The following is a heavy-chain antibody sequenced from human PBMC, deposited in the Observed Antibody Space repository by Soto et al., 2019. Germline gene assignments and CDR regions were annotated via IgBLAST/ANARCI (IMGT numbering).Heavy chain of an antibody. J-gene: IGHJ5*01. CDR3: ARSSGWFDS. CDR1: GDSVSSNSAA. CDR2: TYYRSKWYN. D-gene: IGHD6-19*01. V-gene: IGHV6-1*01. Sequence: LSHTLSRTCAISGDSVSSNSAAWNWIRQSPWRGLEWLGRTYYRSKWYNEYAVSVKSRITINPDTSKNQFSLQLNSVTPEDTAVYYCARSSGWFDSWGLGTLVTVSS.